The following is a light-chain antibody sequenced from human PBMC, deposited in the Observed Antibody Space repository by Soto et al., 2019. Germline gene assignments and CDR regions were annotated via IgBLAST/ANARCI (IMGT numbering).Light chain of an antibody. CDR2: DVY. J-gene: IGLJ2*01. V-gene: IGLV2-14*01. CDR1: SSDVGGYNY. Sequence: QLVLTQPASVSGSPGQSIAISCTGTSSDVGGYNYVSWYQQRPGKAPKLIIYDVYYRPSGVSDRFFGSKSGNTASLIISGLQAEDEGDYYCSSYAGSNNPVIFGGGTKLTVL. CDR3: SSYAGSNNPVI.